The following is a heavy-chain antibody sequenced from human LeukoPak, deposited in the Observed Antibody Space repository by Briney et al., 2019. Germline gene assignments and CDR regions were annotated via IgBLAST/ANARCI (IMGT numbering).Heavy chain of an antibody. D-gene: IGHD3-22*01. CDR3: ARGSTPYYYDSSGYYPTYYYYYMDV. V-gene: IGHV4-34*01. Sequence: SETLSLTCAVYGGSFSGYYWSWTRQPPGKGLEWIGEINHSGSTNYNPSLKSRVTISVDTSRNQFSLKLSSVTAADTAVYYCARGSTPYYYDSSGYYPTYYYYYMDVWGKGTTVTVSS. J-gene: IGHJ6*03. CDR2: INHSGST. CDR1: GGSFSGYY.